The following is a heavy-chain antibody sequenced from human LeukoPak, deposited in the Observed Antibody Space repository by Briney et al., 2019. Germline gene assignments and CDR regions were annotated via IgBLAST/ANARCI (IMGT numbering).Heavy chain of an antibody. CDR1: GFTVSSNY. J-gene: IGHJ4*02. CDR2: IYSGGST. CDR3: ARGAFDYYDSSGLYYFDY. Sequence: GGSLRLSCAASGFTVSSNYMSWVRQAPGKGLEWVSVIYSGGSTYYADSVKGRFTISRDNSKNTLYLQMNSLRAEDTAVYHCARGAFDYYDSSGLYYFDYWGQGTLVTVSS. V-gene: IGHV3-53*01. D-gene: IGHD3-22*01.